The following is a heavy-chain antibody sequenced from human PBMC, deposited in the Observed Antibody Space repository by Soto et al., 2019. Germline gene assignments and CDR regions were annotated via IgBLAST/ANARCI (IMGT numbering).Heavy chain of an antibody. V-gene: IGHV3-74*01. CDR1: GFTFSSYW. CDR3: TRDPPGTGIDY. CDR2: IKPDGSST. J-gene: IGHJ4*02. Sequence: PGGSLRLSCAVSGFTFSSYWMHWVRQAPGKGLVWVSRIKPDGSSTSYADSVKGRFTISRDNARNTLYLQKISLRAEDTAVYYCTRDPPGTGIDYWGQGTLVTVSS. D-gene: IGHD1-1*01.